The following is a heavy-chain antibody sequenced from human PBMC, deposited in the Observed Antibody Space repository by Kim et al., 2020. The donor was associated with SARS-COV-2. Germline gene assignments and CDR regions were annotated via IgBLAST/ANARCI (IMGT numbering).Heavy chain of an antibody. V-gene: IGHV3-30-3*01. CDR2: ISYDGRYK. CDR1: GFSFDRFA. CDR3: ARGNYYESVSLSDYNNGMDL. D-gene: IGHD3-22*01. Sequence: GGSLRLSCAASGFSFDRFAMNWVPQAPGKGLEWVAVISYDGRYKVFADSVKGRFPSSRDNSKSTRYLQMNSLRVEDTAVYYCARGNYYESVSLSDYNNGMDLWGQGTTVTVS. J-gene: IGHJ6*02.